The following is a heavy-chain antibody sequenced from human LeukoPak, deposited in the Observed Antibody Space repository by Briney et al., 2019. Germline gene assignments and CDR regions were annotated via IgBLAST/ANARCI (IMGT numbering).Heavy chain of an antibody. CDR2: ISWNSGSI. CDR3: AKDRAAAGTEYFQH. D-gene: IGHD6-13*01. V-gene: IGHV3-9*01. CDR1: GFTFDDYA. J-gene: IGHJ1*01. Sequence: GGSLRLSCAASGFTFDDYAMHWVRRAPGKGLEWVSGISWNSGSIGYADSVKGRFTISRDNAKNSLYLQMNSLRAEDTALYYCAKDRAAAGTEYFQHWGQGTLVTVSS.